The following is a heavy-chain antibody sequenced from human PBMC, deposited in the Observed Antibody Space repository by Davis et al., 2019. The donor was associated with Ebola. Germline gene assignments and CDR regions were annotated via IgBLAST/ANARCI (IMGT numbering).Heavy chain of an antibody. CDR1: VYTFTNYG. J-gene: IGHJ6*02. Sequence: ASVKVSCKASVYTFTNYGISWVRQAPGQGLEWVGWISTHNGNTNYAQKFQGRVTMTKDTSTTTAYIELRSLRSDDTAVYYCARDQRLMIKFGGVITHYYGMDVLGQGTTVTVSS. D-gene: IGHD3-16*02. V-gene: IGHV1-18*01. CDR3: ARDQRLMIKFGGVITHYYGMDV. CDR2: ISTHNGNT.